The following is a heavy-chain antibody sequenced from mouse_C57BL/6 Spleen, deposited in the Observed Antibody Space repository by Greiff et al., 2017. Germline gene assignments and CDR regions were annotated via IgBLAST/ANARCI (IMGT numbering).Heavy chain of an antibody. CDR2: IDPSDSET. Sequence: QVQLQQPGAELVRPGSSVKLSCKASGYTFTSYWMPWVKQRPIQGLEWIGNIDPSDSETHYNQKFKDKATLTVDKSSSTAYMQLSSLTSEDSAVYYCARTTVVAPYFDYWGQGTTLTVSS. V-gene: IGHV1-52*01. J-gene: IGHJ2*01. D-gene: IGHD1-1*01. CDR3: ARTTVVAPYFDY. CDR1: GYTFTSYW.